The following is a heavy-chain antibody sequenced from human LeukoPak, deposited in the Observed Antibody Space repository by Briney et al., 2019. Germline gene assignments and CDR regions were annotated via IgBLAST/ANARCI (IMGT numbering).Heavy chain of an antibody. V-gene: IGHV4-4*07. J-gene: IGHJ4*02. CDR1: GGSISSYY. Sequence: TSETLSLTCTVSGGSISSYYWSWIRQPAGKGLEWIGRIYTSGSTNYNPSLKSRVTMSVDTSKNQFSLKLSSVTAADTAVYYCARDSPDYYDSSGYYYWGQGTLVTVSS. D-gene: IGHD3-22*01. CDR3: ARDSPDYYDSSGYYY. CDR2: IYTSGST.